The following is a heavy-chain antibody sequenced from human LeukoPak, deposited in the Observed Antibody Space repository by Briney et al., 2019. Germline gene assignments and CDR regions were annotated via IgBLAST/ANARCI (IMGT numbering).Heavy chain of an antibody. CDR1: GFTFSSYA. J-gene: IGHJ6*02. V-gene: IGHV3-30*04. CDR3: AREQPGSYSYYYYGMDV. CDR2: ISYDGSNK. Sequence: GGSLRLSCAASGFTFSSYAMHWVRQAPGKGLEWVAVISYDGSNKYYADSVKGRFTISRDNSKNTLYLQMNSLRAEDTAVYYCAREQPGSYSYYYYGMDVWGQGTTVTVSS. D-gene: IGHD3-10*01.